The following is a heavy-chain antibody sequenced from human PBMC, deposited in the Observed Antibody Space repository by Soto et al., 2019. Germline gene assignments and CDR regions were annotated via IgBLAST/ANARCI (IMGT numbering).Heavy chain of an antibody. CDR1: GFTFFSYS. V-gene: IGHV3-21*01. CDR3: ARYRAVASHDAFEI. D-gene: IGHD1-26*01. J-gene: IGHJ3*02. Sequence: EVQLVESGGGLVKPGGSLRLSCAASGFTFFSYSMNWVRQAPGKGLEWVSSISSSSSYIEYADSVKGRFTTSRDNAKNSLYLQMNNLTAEDTAVYYCARYRAVASHDAFEIWGQGTMVIVSS. CDR2: ISSSSSYI.